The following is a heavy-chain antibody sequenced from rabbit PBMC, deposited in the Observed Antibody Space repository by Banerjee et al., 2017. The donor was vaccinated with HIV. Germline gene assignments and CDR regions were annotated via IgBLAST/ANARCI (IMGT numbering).Heavy chain of an antibody. CDR1: GFSFSSSYY. CDR3: ARDSYGMDL. V-gene: IGHV1S40*01. CDR2: IYTGDGNT. J-gene: IGHJ6*01. Sequence: QSLEESGGDLVKPGASLTLTCTASGFSFSSSYYMCWVRQAPGKGLEWIACIYTGDGNTYYASWAKGRFTISKTSSTTVTLQMTSLTAADTATYFCARDSYGMDLWGPGTLVTVS.